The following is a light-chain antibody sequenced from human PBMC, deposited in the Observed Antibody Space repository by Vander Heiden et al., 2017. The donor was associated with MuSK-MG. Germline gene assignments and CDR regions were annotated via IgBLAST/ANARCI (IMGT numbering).Light chain of an antibody. CDR1: QSIRSS. CDR2: DAS. J-gene: IGKJ4*01. Sequence: TVMTQSTCSLSVSPGDGVTLSCRASQSIRSSLAWYQQKPGQTPRLLVYDASSRASGVPARFRGSGSGTEFTLTINSLQSEDFGIYYCQQEKYFPISFGGGTKVDIK. V-gene: IGKV3-15*01. CDR3: QQEKYFPIS.